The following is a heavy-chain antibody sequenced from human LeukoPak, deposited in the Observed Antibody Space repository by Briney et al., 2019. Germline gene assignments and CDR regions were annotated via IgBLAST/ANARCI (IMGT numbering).Heavy chain of an antibody. CDR3: ARVEQQLAYYFYYYSMDV. D-gene: IGHD6-13*01. J-gene: IGHJ6*02. Sequence: GGSLRLSCAASGFTFRYFWMSWVRQAPGKGLEWVANIKQDGFEKNYVDSVRGRFTISRDNAKSSLYLQMNSLRAEDTAVYYCARVEQQLAYYFYYYSMDVWGQGATVTVSS. CDR1: GFTFRYFW. V-gene: IGHV3-7*01. CDR2: IKQDGFEK.